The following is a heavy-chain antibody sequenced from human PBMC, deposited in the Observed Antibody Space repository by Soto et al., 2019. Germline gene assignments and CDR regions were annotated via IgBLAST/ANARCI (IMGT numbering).Heavy chain of an antibody. CDR3: TIMALGRESSKLSANDY. CDR2: IRSKANSYAT. Sequence: GGSLRLSCAASGFTFSGSAMHWFRQASGKGLEWVGRIRSKANSYATAYAASVKGRFTISRDDSKNTAYLQMNSLKTEDTAVYYCTIMALGRESSKLSANDYWGQGTLVTVSS. D-gene: IGHD3-10*01. CDR1: GFTFSGSA. V-gene: IGHV3-73*01. J-gene: IGHJ4*02.